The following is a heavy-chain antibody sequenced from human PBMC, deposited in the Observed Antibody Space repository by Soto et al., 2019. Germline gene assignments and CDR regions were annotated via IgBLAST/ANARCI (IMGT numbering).Heavy chain of an antibody. Sequence: SQSLSLTCAISGDSVSSNSAAWNSSRQSPSRGLEWLGRTYYRSKWYNDYAVSVKSRITTNPDTSKHQFSLQLNSVTREDTPVDYCARDEPNRSAAKGGFDYWGQGTLVTVSS. CDR1: GDSVSSNSAA. D-gene: IGHD3-3*01. CDR3: ARDEPNRSAAKGGFDY. J-gene: IGHJ4*02. CDR2: TYYRSKWYN. V-gene: IGHV6-1*01.